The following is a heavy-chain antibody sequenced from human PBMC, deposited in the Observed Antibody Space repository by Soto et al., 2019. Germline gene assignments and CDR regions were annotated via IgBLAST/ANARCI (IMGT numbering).Heavy chain of an antibody. CDR2: IYYSGST. D-gene: IGHD3-16*02. J-gene: IGHJ3*02. CDR3: ARFIRRPAFDI. Sequence: QVQLQESGPGLVKPSQTLSLTCTVSGGSISSDDYYWSWIRQPPGKGLECIGYIYYSGSTYYNTSLKSRVTNSADTSKNQYFLKLRSVTAAEKALYYCARFIRRPAFDIWGQGTMVTVSS. V-gene: IGHV4-30-4*01. CDR1: GGSISSDDYY.